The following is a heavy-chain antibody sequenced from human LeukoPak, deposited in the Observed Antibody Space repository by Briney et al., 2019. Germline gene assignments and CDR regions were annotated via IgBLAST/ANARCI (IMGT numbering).Heavy chain of an antibody. Sequence: AGGSLRLSCAASGFTVSSNYMSWVRQAPGKGLEWVSVIYSGGSTYYADSVKGRFTISRDNSKNTLYLQMNSLRAEDTAVYYCARISVISSGFDYWGQGTLVTVSS. D-gene: IGHD2-21*01. CDR1: GFTVSSNY. V-gene: IGHV3-66*01. J-gene: IGHJ4*02. CDR2: IYSGGST. CDR3: ARISVISSGFDY.